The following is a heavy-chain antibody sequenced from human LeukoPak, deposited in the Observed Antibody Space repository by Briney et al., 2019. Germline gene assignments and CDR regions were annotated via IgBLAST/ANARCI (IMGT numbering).Heavy chain of an antibody. V-gene: IGHV4-39*01. J-gene: IGHJ4*02. D-gene: IGHD7-27*01. CDR3: ARPTGDQFDY. CDR2: IYYSGST. CDR1: GGSISSSSYY. Sequence: SETLSLTCTVSGGSISSSSYYWGWIRQPPGKGLEWIGSIYYSGSTYYNPSLKSRVTISVDTSKNQFSLKLNSVTAADTAVYYCARPTGDQFDYWGQGTLVTVSS.